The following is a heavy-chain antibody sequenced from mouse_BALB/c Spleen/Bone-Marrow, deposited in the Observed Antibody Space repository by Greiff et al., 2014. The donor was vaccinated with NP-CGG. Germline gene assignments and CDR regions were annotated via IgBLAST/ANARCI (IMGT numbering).Heavy chain of an antibody. CDR2: ISSGGSYT. V-gene: IGHV5-6*01. CDR1: GFTFSNYG. CDR3: ARRDGGPMDY. Sequence: EVQVVESGGDLVKPGGSLKLSCAASGFTFSNYGMPWVRQTPDKRLEWVATISSGGSYTYYPDSVKGRFTISRDNAKNTLYLQMSSLKYEDTAMYDSARRDGGPMDYWGQGTSVTVSS. J-gene: IGHJ4*01. D-gene: IGHD2-3*01.